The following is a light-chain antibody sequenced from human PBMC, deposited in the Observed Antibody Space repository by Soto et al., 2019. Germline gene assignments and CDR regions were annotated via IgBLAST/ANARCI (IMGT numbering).Light chain of an antibody. CDR3: MKSTQLPHT. J-gene: IGKJ5*01. Sequence: DVVMTQTPLSLSVTPGQPASISCKSSQSLLHITGETFLFWYLQKPGQSPQLLIYEVSTRVSGVPDRFSGRGSGTDFTIEISRVETYDVGIYYCMKSTQLPHTVGQSTRREIK. CDR1: QSLLHITGETF. V-gene: IGKV2D-29*02. CDR2: EVS.